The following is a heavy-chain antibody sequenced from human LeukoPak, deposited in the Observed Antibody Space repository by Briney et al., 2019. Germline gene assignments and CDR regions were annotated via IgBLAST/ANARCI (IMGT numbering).Heavy chain of an antibody. J-gene: IGHJ4*02. D-gene: IGHD3-22*01. CDR1: GYSFTSYW. CDR3: ARRTYYYDSSGYTPGGIDY. V-gene: IGHV5-51*01. CDR2: IYPGDSDT. Sequence: GESLKISCKGSGYSFTSYWIGWVRQMPGKGLEWMGFIYPGDSDTRYSPSFQGQVTISADKSISTAYLQWSSLKASDTAMYYCARRTYYYDSSGYTPGGIDYWGQGTLVTVSS.